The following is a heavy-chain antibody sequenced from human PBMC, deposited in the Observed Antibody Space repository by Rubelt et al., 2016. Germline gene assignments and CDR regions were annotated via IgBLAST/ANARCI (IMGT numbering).Heavy chain of an antibody. CDR1: VGSFTGYH. Sequence: QEPLQQWGAGLLKPSETLSLTCAVYVGSFTGYHWSWVRQSPGKGLEWIGEVNHSGNTYYNPSLKSRVSISVDTSKNQFSLKLSSVTAADTAVYYCARGNIVVVPSANFDYWGQGTLVTVSS. CDR3: ARGNIVVVPSANFDY. D-gene: IGHD2-2*01. V-gene: IGHV4-34*01. CDR2: VNHSGNT. J-gene: IGHJ4*02.